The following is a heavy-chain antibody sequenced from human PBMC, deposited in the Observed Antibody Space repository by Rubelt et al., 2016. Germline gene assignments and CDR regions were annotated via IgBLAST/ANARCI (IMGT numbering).Heavy chain of an antibody. Sequence: WARQMPGKGLEWMGRIDPSVSYSNYSPSFQGHVTISADKSTSTAYLQWSSLQASDTAMHYCARLYQNGMDVWGQGTAVSVSS. V-gene: IGHV5-10-1*01. CDR3: ARLYQNGMDV. J-gene: IGHJ6*02. CDR2: IDPSVSYS. D-gene: IGHD2-8*01.